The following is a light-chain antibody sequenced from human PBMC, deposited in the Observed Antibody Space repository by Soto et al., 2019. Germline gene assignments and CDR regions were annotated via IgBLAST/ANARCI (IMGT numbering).Light chain of an antibody. V-gene: IGKV3-20*01. CDR3: QQYSTSPWT. Sequence: EIVLTQSPGTLSLSPGERATLSCRASQSVGSTYLAWYQHKPGQAPRLLIYAASNRATGIPDRFSGSGSGTDFTLTISRLEPEDFAVYYCQQYSTSPWTFGQVTKVEIK. CDR1: QSVGSTY. CDR2: AAS. J-gene: IGKJ1*01.